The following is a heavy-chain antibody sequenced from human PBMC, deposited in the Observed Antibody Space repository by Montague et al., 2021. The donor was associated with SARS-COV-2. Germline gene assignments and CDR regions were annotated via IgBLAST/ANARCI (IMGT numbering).Heavy chain of an antibody. CDR2: TYYRSKWYH. J-gene: IGHJ3*02. CDR3: ARTTTRMLYPENAFDI. CDR1: GDSVSSNTAT. D-gene: IGHD2-15*01. V-gene: IGHV6-1*01. Sequence: AIPGDSVSSNTATWNWIRQSPSRGLEWLGRTYYRSKWYHDYAISLKSRITINPDTSKNQFSLQLSSVAPEDTAVFYCARTTTRMLYPENAFDIWGQGTMVTVSS.